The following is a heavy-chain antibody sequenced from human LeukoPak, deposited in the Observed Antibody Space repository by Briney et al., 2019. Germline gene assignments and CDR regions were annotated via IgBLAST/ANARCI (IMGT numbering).Heavy chain of an antibody. J-gene: IGHJ6*04. CDR3: AELGITMIGGV. CDR2: ISGGGGST. Sequence: GRSLRLSCAASGFTFSASDMNWVRQTPGKGLEWVSAISGGGGSTYYADSVKGRFTISRDNSKSTLYLQMNSLRAEDTAVYYCAELGITMIGGVWGKGTTVTISS. V-gene: IGHV3-23*01. D-gene: IGHD3-10*02. CDR1: GFTFSASD.